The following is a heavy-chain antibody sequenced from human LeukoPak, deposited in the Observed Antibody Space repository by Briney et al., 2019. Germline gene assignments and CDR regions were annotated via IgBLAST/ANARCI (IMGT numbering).Heavy chain of an antibody. D-gene: IGHD1/OR15-1a*01. J-gene: IGHJ5*02. V-gene: IGHV5-51*01. Sequence: PGESLQISCEGSGSTFTSYWIGWVRQLPGKGLEWMGIIYPGDSDTRYSPSFQGQVTISADKSISTAYLQWSSLKASDTAMYYCARDLEHGFDPWGQGTLVTVSS. CDR1: GSTFTSYW. CDR3: ARDLEHGFDP. CDR2: IYPGDSDT.